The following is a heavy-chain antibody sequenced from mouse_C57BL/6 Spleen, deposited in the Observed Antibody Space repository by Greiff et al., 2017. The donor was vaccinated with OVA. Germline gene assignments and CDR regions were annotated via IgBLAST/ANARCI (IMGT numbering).Heavy chain of an antibody. J-gene: IGHJ2*01. CDR3: ARREAYSDY. V-gene: IGHV1-26*01. Sequence: VQLQQSGPELVKPGASVKISCKASGYTFTDYYMNWVKQSHGKSLEWIGDINPNNGGTSYNQKFKGKATLTVDKSSSTAYMELRSLTSEDSAVYYCARREAYSDYWGQGTTLTVSS. CDR1: GYTFTDYY. CDR2: INPNNGGT.